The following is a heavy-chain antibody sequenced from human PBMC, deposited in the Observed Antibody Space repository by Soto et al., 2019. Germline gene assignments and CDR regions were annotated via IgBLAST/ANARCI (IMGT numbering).Heavy chain of an antibody. CDR2: ISGSGGST. Sequence: EVQLLESGGGLVQPGGSLRLSCAASGFTFSSDAMTWVRQAPGKGLEWVSVISGSGGSTYYADSVKGRFTISRDNSKNTLYLQMNSLRAEDTAVYYCAKDASGWYFLSDYWGQGTLVTVSS. D-gene: IGHD6-19*01. CDR3: AKDASGWYFLSDY. CDR1: GFTFSSDA. J-gene: IGHJ4*02. V-gene: IGHV3-23*01.